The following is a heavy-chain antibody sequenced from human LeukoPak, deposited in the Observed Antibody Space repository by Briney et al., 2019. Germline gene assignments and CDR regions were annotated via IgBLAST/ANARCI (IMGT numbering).Heavy chain of an antibody. CDR1: GFTFSSYW. J-gene: IGHJ6*02. D-gene: IGHD3-9*01. CDR2: IKQDGSEK. V-gene: IGHV3-7*01. Sequence: GGSLRLSCAASGFTFSSYWMSWARQAPGKGLEWVATIKQDGSEKYYVDSVKGRFTISRDNAKNSLYLQMNSLRAEDTAVYYCARDRPWDYDILTGYPYYYGMDVWGQGTTVTVSS. CDR3: ARDRPWDYDILTGYPYYYGMDV.